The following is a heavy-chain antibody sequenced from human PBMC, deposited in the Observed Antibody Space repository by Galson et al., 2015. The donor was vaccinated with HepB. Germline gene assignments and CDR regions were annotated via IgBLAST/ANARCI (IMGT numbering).Heavy chain of an antibody. Sequence: QSGAEVKKPGESLKISCKGSGYSFTSYWIGWVRQMPGKGLEWMGIIYPGDSDTRYSPSFQGQVTISADKSISTAYLQWSSLKASDTAMYYCAGALLRQQLVDVDAFDIWGQGTMVTVSS. CDR1: GYSFTSYW. CDR3: AGALLRQQLVDVDAFDI. V-gene: IGHV5-51*01. CDR2: IYPGDSDT. J-gene: IGHJ3*02. D-gene: IGHD6-13*01.